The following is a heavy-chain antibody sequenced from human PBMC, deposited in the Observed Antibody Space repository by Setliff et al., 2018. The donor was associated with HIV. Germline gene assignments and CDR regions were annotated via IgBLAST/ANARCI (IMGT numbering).Heavy chain of an antibody. Sequence: PSETLSLTCTVSGGSISSSSYYWGWIRQPPGKGLEWIGIIYYTGNTYYNPSLKSRVTISVDTSKNQFSLKLSSVTAADTAVYYCASSVAGSGPNWFDPWGQGTLGTVS. D-gene: IGHD6-19*01. CDR1: GGSISSSSYY. CDR3: ASSVAGSGPNWFDP. CDR2: IYYTGNT. V-gene: IGHV4-39*01. J-gene: IGHJ5*02.